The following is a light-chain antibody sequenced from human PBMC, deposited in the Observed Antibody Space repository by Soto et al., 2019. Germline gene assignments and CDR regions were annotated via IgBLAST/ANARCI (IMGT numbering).Light chain of an antibody. CDR2: DAS. Sequence: EIVLTQSPGTLSLFPGDRATLSCMASQRLFNVYLAWFQQKPGQAPRLLIYDASSRAAGVPDSVTGGGSGTDFTPTISGLEPDAFALYVCQQYERPPFAFGQGTKLEIK. J-gene: IGKJ2*01. CDR1: QRLFNVY. CDR3: QQYERPPFA. V-gene: IGKV3-20*01.